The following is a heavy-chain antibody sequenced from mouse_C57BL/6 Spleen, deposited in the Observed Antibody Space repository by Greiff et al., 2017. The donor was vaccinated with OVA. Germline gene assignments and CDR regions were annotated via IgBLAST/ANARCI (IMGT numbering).Heavy chain of an antibody. D-gene: IGHD1-1*01. CDR2: INPYNGGT. V-gene: IGHV1-19*01. Sequence: EVQLVESGPVLVKPGASVKMSCKASGYTFTDYYMNWVKQSHGKSLEWIGVINPYNGGTSYNQKFKGKATLTVDKSSSTAYMELNSLTSEDSAVYYCARGGSSYGWFAYWGQGTLVTVSA. CDR1: GYTFTDYY. CDR3: ARGGSSYGWFAY. J-gene: IGHJ3*01.